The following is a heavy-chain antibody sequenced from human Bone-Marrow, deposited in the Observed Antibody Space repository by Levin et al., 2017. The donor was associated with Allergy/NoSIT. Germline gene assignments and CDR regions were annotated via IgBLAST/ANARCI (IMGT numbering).Heavy chain of an antibody. J-gene: IGHJ4*02. D-gene: IGHD2-15*01. CDR3: SRGGGCHGGSCWYADY. V-gene: IGHV3-69-1*01. CDR2: IADSGI. CDR1: GFDFSYHV. Sequence: SGGSLRLSCAASGFDFSYHVMNWVRQAPGTGLEWVSSIADSGIHYADSVRGRFTISRDNAKNSLYLQMNSLTAEDTAVYFCSRGGGCHGGSCWYADYWGQGTLVTVSS.